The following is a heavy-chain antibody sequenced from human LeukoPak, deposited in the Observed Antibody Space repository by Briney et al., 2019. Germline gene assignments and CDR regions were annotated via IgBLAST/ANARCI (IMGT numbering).Heavy chain of an antibody. CDR3: ARDRIPHNWLDP. CDR2: INHSGNI. Sequence: PSETLSLTCAVYIGSFSGHSWTWIRQSPGEGLEWIGEINHSGNINYNPSLKSRVTMSVDTSKNQFSLKLSSVTAADTAVYYCARDRIPHNWLDPWGQGTLVTVSS. CDR1: IGSFSGHS. V-gene: IGHV4-34*01. D-gene: IGHD5-18*01. J-gene: IGHJ5*02.